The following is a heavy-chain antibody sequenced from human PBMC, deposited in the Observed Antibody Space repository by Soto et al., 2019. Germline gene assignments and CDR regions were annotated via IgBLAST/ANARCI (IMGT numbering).Heavy chain of an antibody. CDR1: GFTFSSYS. J-gene: IGHJ6*02. Sequence: GGSLRLSXAASGFTFSSYSMNWVRQAPGKGLEWVSSISSSSSYIYYADSVKGRFTISRDNAKNSLYLQMNSLRAEDTAVYYCASQFLEWSYPTGRGYYYYGMDVWGQGTTVTVSS. CDR2: ISSSSSYI. CDR3: ASQFLEWSYPTGRGYYYYGMDV. D-gene: IGHD3-3*01. V-gene: IGHV3-21*01.